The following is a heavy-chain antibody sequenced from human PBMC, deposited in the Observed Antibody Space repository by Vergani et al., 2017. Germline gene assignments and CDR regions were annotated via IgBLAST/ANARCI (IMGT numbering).Heavy chain of an antibody. Sequence: QVQLQESGPGLVKPSETLSLTCTVSGGSISSYYWSWIRQPPGKGLEWIGYIYYSWSTNYNPSLKSRVTISVDTSKNQFSLKLSYVTAADTAVYYCARASRLDCSSNSCYTPYYYYYMDVWGKGTTVTVSS. CDR3: ARASRLDCSSNSCYTPYYYYYMDV. D-gene: IGHD2-2*02. CDR2: IYYSWST. J-gene: IGHJ6*03. CDR1: GGSISSYY. V-gene: IGHV4-59*01.